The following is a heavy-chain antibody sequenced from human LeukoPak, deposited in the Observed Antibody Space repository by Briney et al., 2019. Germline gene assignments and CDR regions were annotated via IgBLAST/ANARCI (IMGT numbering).Heavy chain of an antibody. J-gene: IGHJ4*02. V-gene: IGHV1-69*13. CDR3: ARPRRYYDSWSGYPPFDY. CDR1: GGTFSSHS. D-gene: IGHD3-3*01. Sequence: SVKVSCKASGGTFSSHSFNWVRQAPGQGLEWMGGIIPMSSTTKYAQNFQGRVTITADDSTSTAFMELSSLRPEDTAVYYCARPRRYYDSWSGYPPFDYWGQGTLVTVSS. CDR2: IIPMSSTT.